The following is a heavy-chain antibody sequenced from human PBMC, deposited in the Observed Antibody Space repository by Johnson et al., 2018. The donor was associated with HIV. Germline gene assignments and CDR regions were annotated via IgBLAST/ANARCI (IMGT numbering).Heavy chain of an antibody. D-gene: IGHD3-22*01. J-gene: IGHJ3*02. CDR1: GFRLSDYY. CDR2: IYSGGNT. V-gene: IGHV3-66*01. Sequence: VQLVESGGGLATTGGSMRLSCAGSGFRLSDYYMNWIRQAPGKGLEWVSVIYSGGNTYYADSVKGRFTISRDNSKNTLSLQMNSLRVEDTAVYYCAREARIVVVEPSDAFDIWGQGTMVTVSS. CDR3: AREARIVVVEPSDAFDI.